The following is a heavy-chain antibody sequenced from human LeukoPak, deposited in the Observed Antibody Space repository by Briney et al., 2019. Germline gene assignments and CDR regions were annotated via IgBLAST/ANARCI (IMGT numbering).Heavy chain of an antibody. CDR1: GGSFSGYY. J-gene: IGHJ4*02. CDR3: ARRGAIGNSWLTPFDY. CDR2: INHSGST. D-gene: IGHD6-13*01. Sequence: PSETLSLTCAVYGGSFSGYYWSWIRQPPGKGLEWIGEINHSGSTNYNPSLKSRVTISVDTSKNQFSLKLSSVTAADTAVYYCARRGAIGNSWLTPFDYWGQGTLVTVSS. V-gene: IGHV4-34*01.